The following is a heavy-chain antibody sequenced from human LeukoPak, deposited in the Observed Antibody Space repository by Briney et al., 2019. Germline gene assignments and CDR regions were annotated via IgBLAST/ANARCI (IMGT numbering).Heavy chain of an antibody. D-gene: IGHD5-24*01. Sequence: SETLSLTCTVSGGSIRSSYYYWGWIRQPPGKGLEWIGYIYYSGSTNYNPSLKSRVTISVDTSKNQFSLKLSSVTAADTAVYYCAREKDGYILVDWGQGTLVTVSS. CDR1: GGSIRSSYYY. J-gene: IGHJ4*02. CDR2: IYYSGST. V-gene: IGHV4-61*01. CDR3: AREKDGYILVD.